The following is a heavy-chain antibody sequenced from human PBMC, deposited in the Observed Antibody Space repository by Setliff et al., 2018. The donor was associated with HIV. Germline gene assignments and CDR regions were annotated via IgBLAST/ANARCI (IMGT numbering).Heavy chain of an antibody. J-gene: IGHJ4*02. CDR3: ARGGDDSGPGTWTFDY. Sequence: ASVMVSCKASGYTFSDYYLHWVRQAPGQGLEWMGWINGNTGATNYAQKFQGRVTITRDTSMYTAYMELTRLRFDDTAVYSCARGGDDSGPGTWTFDYWGQGALVTVSS. CDR2: INGNTGAT. D-gene: IGHD3-10*01. CDR1: GYTFSDYY. V-gene: IGHV1-2*02.